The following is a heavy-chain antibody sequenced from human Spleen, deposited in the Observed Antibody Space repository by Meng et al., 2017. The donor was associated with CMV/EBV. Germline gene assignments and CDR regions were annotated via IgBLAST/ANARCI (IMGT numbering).Heavy chain of an antibody. CDR2: INPKSGDT. V-gene: IGHV1-2*02. J-gene: IGHJ4*02. D-gene: IGHD2-2*01. CDR3: ARVKRAKDIVVVPATYSSSSRVIDY. Sequence: ASVKVSCKASGYTFTGYYMHWVRQAPGQGLEWMGWINPKSGDTNYAQKFQGRVTMTRDTSITTAYMELSRLRSDDTAVYYCARVKRAKDIVVVPATYSSSSRVIDYWGQGTLVTVSS. CDR1: GYTFTGYY.